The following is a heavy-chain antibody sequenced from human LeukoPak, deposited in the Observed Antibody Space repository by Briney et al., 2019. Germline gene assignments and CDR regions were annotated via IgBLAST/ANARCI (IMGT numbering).Heavy chain of an antibody. D-gene: IGHD3-10*01. CDR3: ASRYYGSGSYYSDFDY. V-gene: IGHV3-7*01. CDR2: IKQDGSEK. J-gene: IGHJ4*02. Sequence: GSLRLSCAASGFTFSSYWMSWVRQAPGKGLEWVANIKQDGSEKYYLDSVKGRFTISRDNAKNSLYLQMNSLRAEDTAVYYCASRYYGSGSYYSDFDYWGQGTLVTVSS. CDR1: GFTFSSYW.